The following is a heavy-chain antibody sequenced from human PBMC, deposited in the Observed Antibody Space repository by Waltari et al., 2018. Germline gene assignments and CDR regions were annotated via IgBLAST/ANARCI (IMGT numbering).Heavy chain of an antibody. J-gene: IGHJ4*02. CDR1: GFSLSTSGMG. V-gene: IGHV2-5*02. D-gene: IGHD6-13*01. CDR2: IYWDDDK. Sequence: QVTLKESGPALVKPTQTLTLTCTFSGFSLSTSGMGVGWIRQPSRKTLEWLAHIYWDDDKRYSTYLKSRLTISKDTSKNQVVLTMTNMDPVDTATYYCARLYSGSSAFDYWGQGVLVTVSS. CDR3: ARLYSGSSAFDY.